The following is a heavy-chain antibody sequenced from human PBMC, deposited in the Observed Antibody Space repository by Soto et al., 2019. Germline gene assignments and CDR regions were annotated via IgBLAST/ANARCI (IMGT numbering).Heavy chain of an antibody. CDR1: GDSVSSNTTT. V-gene: IGHV6-1*01. CDR2: TYYRSKWYH. Sequence: SQTLSLTCAISGDSVSSNTTTWNWLRQSPSRGLEWLGRTYYRSKWYHDYTLSVKSRITINPDTSKNQFSLQLTSVTPEDTAVYDYVQTTTYYSRGFNWFDPWGEGSAFTVAS. CDR3: VQTTTYYSRGFNWFDP. D-gene: IGHD6-19*01. J-gene: IGHJ5*02.